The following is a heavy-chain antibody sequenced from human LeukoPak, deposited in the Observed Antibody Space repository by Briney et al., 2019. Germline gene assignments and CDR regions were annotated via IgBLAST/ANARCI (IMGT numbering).Heavy chain of an antibody. CDR1: GYTFTSYD. CDR3: ARASEEMATIRLRRSAFDI. D-gene: IGHD5-24*01. V-gene: IGHV1-8*01. Sequence: ASVKVSCKASGYTFTSYDINWVRQATGQGLEWMGWMNPNSGNTGYAQNFQGRVTMTRNTSISTAYMELSSLRSEDTAVYYCARASEEMATIRLRRSAFDIWGQGTMVTVSS. CDR2: MNPNSGNT. J-gene: IGHJ3*02.